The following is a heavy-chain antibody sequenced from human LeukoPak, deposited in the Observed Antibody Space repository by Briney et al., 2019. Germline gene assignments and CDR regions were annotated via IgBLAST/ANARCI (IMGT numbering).Heavy chain of an antibody. Sequence: NTSGTLSLTCAVSGVSITNTRWWSWVRQPPGKGLEWIGEMFPLGNSNYNPSLKSRVIISVDRSKNQFSLKMNSVTAADTAVYYCASLRREMTMIIGHPRYFDLWGRGTLVSVSS. J-gene: IGHJ2*01. CDR2: MFPLGNS. CDR3: ASLRREMTMIIGHPRYFDL. V-gene: IGHV4-4*02. CDR1: GVSITNTRW. D-gene: IGHD3/OR15-3a*01.